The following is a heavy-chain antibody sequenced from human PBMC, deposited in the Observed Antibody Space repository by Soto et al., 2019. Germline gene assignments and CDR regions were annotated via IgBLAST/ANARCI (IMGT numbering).Heavy chain of an antibody. Sequence: SGPSLVNPTQTLTLTCTFSGFSLSTSLMRVSLIRQPPGKALEWLARIDWDDDKFYSTSLRTMLTISKDTSKNQVVLTMTNMDAGDKAKYYCTQRSDGEHHDYWGQRT. V-gene: IGHV2-70*04. D-gene: IGHD4-17*01. J-gene: IGHJ4*02. CDR1: GFSLSTSLMR. CDR3: TQRSDGEHHDY. CDR2: IDWDDDK.